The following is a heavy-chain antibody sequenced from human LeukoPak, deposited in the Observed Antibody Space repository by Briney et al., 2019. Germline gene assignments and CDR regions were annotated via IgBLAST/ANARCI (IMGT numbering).Heavy chain of an antibody. CDR3: ARRSGGSSKMDY. Sequence: GSLRLSCAASGFTFSSYAMSWIRQPPGKGLEWIGNIHYSGSTYYNPSLKSRVTISVDTPKNQFSLKLSSVTAADTAVYYCARRSGGSSKMDYWGQGTLVTVSS. J-gene: IGHJ4*02. CDR1: GFTFSSYA. V-gene: IGHV4-39*01. CDR2: IHYSGST. D-gene: IGHD2-15*01.